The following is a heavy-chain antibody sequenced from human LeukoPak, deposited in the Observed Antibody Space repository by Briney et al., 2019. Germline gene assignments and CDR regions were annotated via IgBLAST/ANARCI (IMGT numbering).Heavy chain of an antibody. V-gene: IGHV3-30-3*01. Sequence: GGSLRLSCAASGFTFSSYAMHWVRQAPGKGLEWVAVISYDGSNKYYADSVKGRFTISRDNSKYTLYLQMNSLRAEDTAVYYCASASYYDSSGYRSRPPGWFDPWGQGTLVTVSS. CDR1: GFTFSSYA. CDR3: ASASYYDSSGYRSRPPGWFDP. CDR2: ISYDGSNK. J-gene: IGHJ5*02. D-gene: IGHD3-22*01.